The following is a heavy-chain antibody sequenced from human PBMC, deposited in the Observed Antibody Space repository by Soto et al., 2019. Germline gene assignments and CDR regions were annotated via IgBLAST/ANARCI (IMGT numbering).Heavy chain of an antibody. D-gene: IGHD2-2*01. J-gene: IGHJ6*02. V-gene: IGHV4-30-4*01. Sequence: QVHLQESGPGLVKPSQTLSLTCTVSGGSISSDDYYWSWLRQPPGRGLEWIGDIYRRGSTYYNPSLKSRVAMSVVTSKNQLSLNLTSVTAADTAVYYCARVGVPVSTAPYFYYGLGVWGQGTTVSVSS. CDR3: ARVGVPVSTAPYFYYGLGV. CDR2: IYRRGST. CDR1: GGSISSDDYY.